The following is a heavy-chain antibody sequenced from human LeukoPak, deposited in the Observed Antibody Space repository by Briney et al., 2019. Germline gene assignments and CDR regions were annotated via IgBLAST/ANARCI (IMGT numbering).Heavy chain of an antibody. D-gene: IGHD2-2*01. CDR2: GWYDGSHK. V-gene: IGHV3-33*01. J-gene: IGHJ6*03. Sequence: GGSLRLSCAASGFIFSTYGIHWVRQAPGKGLDWVALGWYDGSHKFYADSVKGRFTISRDNSRDTLYLQMNSLRAEDTAVYYCARVSSLVQDYYYYMDVWGKGTTVTVSS. CDR3: ARVSSLVQDYYYYMDV. CDR1: GFIFSTYG.